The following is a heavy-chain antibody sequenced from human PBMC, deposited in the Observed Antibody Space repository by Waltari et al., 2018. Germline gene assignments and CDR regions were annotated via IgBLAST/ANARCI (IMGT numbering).Heavy chain of an antibody. CDR1: RLSCSTYV. CDR2: ISDAGGII. Sequence: EVQLLESGGGLVQAGGSRRRSFAASRLSCSTYVMNWVRQAPGKGLEWVSSISDAGGIINYADSVKGRFTISRDNSKNTLYLQMNSLRGEDTAVYYCARASGVDYWGQGTLVTISS. CDR3: ARASGVDY. V-gene: IGHV3-23*01. D-gene: IGHD3-16*01. J-gene: IGHJ4*02.